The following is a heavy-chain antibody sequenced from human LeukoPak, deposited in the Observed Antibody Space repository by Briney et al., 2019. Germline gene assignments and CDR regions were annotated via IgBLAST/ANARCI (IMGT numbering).Heavy chain of an antibody. V-gene: IGHV4-34*01. CDR3: ARVPPDGMDV. J-gene: IGHJ6*02. CDR2: INHSGST. CDR1: GGSFSGYY. Sequence: SETLSLTCAVYGGSFSGYYWSWIRQPPGKGLEWIGEINHSGSTNYNPSLKSRVTISVDTSENQFSLKLSSVTAADTAVYYCARVPPDGMDVWGQGTTVTVSS.